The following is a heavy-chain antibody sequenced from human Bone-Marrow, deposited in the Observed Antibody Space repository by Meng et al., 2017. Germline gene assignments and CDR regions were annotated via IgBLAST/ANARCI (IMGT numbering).Heavy chain of an antibody. Sequence: CAASGFPFRSYAMHWVRQAPGKGLVWVAVISYDGSNKYYADSVKGRFTISRNNSENTLYLPMNSLRAEDTAVYYCAGDGIRWIQLWLNWGQGPLVTVSS. J-gene: IGHJ4*02. D-gene: IGHD5-18*01. V-gene: IGHV3-30*04. CDR3: AGDGIRWIQLWLN. CDR1: GFPFRSYA. CDR2: ISYDGSNK.